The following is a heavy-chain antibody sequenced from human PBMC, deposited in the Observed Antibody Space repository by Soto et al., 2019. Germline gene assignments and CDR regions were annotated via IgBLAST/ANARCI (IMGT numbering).Heavy chain of an antibody. CDR3: AKDLQQVVVAATVDY. CDR2: ISGSGGST. V-gene: IGHV3-23*01. D-gene: IGHD2-15*01. J-gene: IGHJ4*02. CDR1: GFTFSSYA. Sequence: EVQLLESGGGLVQPGGSLRLSCAASGFTFSSYAMNWVRQAPGKGLEWVSAISGSGGSTYYADSVKGRFTISRDNSKNTLYLQMNSLRAEDTAVYYCAKDLQQVVVAATVDYWGQGTLVTVSS.